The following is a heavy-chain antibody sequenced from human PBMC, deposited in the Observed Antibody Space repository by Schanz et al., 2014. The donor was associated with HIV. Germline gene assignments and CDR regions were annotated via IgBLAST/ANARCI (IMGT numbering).Heavy chain of an antibody. CDR3: ARNRYNLLPFDF. V-gene: IGHV1-2*02. D-gene: IGHD2-2*01. CDR2: VKPNDGGT. CDR1: GYTFTDYY. J-gene: IGHJ4*02. Sequence: QVQLVQSGAELKKPGASVKVSCKASGYTFTDYYIHWVRQAPGQGLQWMGWVKPNDGGTYYPQKFKGRVGMTRDTSITSASMELSRLRSDDTAIYFCARNRYNLLPFDFWGQGTLVTVSS.